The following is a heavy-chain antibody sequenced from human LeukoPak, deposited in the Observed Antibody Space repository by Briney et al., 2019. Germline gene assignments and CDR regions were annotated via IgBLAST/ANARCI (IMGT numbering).Heavy chain of an antibody. V-gene: IGHV1-3*01. CDR3: ARGTWVVVAPDC. D-gene: IGHD2-15*01. CDR1: GGTFSSYA. CDR2: INAGNGNT. Sequence: GASVKVSCKASGGTFSSYAISWVRQAPGQRLEWMGWINAGNGNTKYSQKFQGRVTITRDTSASTAYMELSSLRSEDTAVYYCARGTWVVVAPDCWGQGTLVTVSS. J-gene: IGHJ4*02.